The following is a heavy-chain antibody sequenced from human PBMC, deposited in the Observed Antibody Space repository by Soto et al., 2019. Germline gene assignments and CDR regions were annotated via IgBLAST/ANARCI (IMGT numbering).Heavy chain of an antibody. Sequence: QVQLVQSGAEVKKPGASVKVSCKASGYTFTSYAMHWVRQAPGQSLEWMGWIHAGNGNTKYSQKFQGRLTITRDTSASTAYMELSSLRSEDTAVYYCARGSLGYSSGWCRWYYGMDVLGEGTTVTVSS. V-gene: IGHV1-3*01. J-gene: IGHJ6*04. CDR2: IHAGNGNT. CDR1: GYTFTSYA. D-gene: IGHD6-19*01. CDR3: ARGSLGYSSGWCRWYYGMDV.